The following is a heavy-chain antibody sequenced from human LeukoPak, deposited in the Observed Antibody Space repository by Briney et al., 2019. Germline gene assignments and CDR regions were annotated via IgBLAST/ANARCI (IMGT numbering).Heavy chain of an antibody. CDR2: IYYSGST. J-gene: IGHJ6*03. V-gene: IGHV4-31*03. Sequence: SETLSLTCTVSGGSISRGGYYWSWLRQHPGKGLEWIGYIYYSGSTYYNPSLKSRVTISVDTSKNRFSLKLSSVTAADTAVYYCARGYSGYDSSGYYYMDVWGKGTTVTVSS. D-gene: IGHD5-12*01. CDR3: ARGYSGYDSSGYYYMDV. CDR1: GGSISRGGYY.